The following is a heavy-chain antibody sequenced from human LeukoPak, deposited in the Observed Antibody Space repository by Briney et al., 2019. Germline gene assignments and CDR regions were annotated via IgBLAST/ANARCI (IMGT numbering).Heavy chain of an antibody. Sequence: GESLRLSCAVSGFAFSSYGMHWVRQAPGKGLEWVAVIWYDGSNKYYADSVKGRFTISRDNSKNTLYLQMNSLRAEDTAVYYCAKVGFSEMEWLLYSDHWGQGTLSPSPQ. V-gene: IGHV3-33*06. J-gene: IGHJ4*02. CDR3: AKVGFSEMEWLLYSDH. CDR2: IWYDGSNK. CDR1: GFAFSSYG. D-gene: IGHD3-3*01.